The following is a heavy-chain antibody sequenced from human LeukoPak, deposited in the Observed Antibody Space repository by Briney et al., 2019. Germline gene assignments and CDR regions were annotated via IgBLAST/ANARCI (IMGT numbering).Heavy chain of an antibody. D-gene: IGHD1-26*01. CDR3: ARTRRGSYLAYFDY. V-gene: IGHV4-61*08. Sequence: PSETLSLTCTVSGGSISSGDYYWSWIRQPPGKGLEWIGYIYYSGSTNYNPSLKSRVTISVDTSKNQFSLKLSSVTAADTAVYYCARTRRGSYLAYFDYWGQGTLVTVSS. CDR1: GGSISSGDYY. CDR2: IYYSGST. J-gene: IGHJ4*02.